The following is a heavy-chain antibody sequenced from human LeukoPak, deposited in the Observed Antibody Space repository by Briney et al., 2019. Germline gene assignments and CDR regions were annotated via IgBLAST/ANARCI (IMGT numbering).Heavy chain of an antibody. Sequence: SETLSLTCTVSGGSISNYYWSWIRQPPGKGLEWLGYISYSASTYYNPSLKSRVTISVDTSKNQFSLKLSSVTAADTAVYYCARRTGYSSGWYVKYFDYWGQGTLVTVSS. CDR1: GGSISNYY. CDR3: ARRTGYSSGWYVKYFDY. V-gene: IGHV4-59*12. D-gene: IGHD6-19*01. CDR2: ISYSAST. J-gene: IGHJ4*02.